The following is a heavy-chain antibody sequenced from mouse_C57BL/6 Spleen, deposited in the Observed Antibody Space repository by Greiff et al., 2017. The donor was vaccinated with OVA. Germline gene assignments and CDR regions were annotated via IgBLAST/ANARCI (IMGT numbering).Heavy chain of an antibody. CDR1: GYTFTSYW. J-gene: IGHJ3*01. Sequence: QVQLKQPGTELVKPGASVKLSCKASGYTFTSYWMHWVKQRPGQGLEWIGNINPSNGGTNYNEKLKSKATLTVDKSSSTAYMQLSSLTSKHSSVYSCASSGKYYGSSFWFAYWGQGTLVTVSA. CDR3: ASSGKYYGSSFWFAY. D-gene: IGHD1-1*01. V-gene: IGHV1-53*01. CDR2: INPSNGGT.